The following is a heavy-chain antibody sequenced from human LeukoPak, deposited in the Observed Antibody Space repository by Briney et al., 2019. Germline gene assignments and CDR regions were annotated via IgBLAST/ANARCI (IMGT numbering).Heavy chain of an antibody. CDR1: GFSFSNNY. CDR3: ARGRGLGVVSPYFDY. Sequence: RGSLRLSCVVSGFSFSNNYIIWVRQAPGNGLERVSVIYGDGRTSHSASVRGRFTISRDNSKNIVSLQMNNLRAEDTAVYYCARGRGLGVVSPYFDYWGQGTLVTVSS. J-gene: IGHJ4*02. D-gene: IGHD3-3*01. V-gene: IGHV3-53*01. CDR2: IYGDGRT.